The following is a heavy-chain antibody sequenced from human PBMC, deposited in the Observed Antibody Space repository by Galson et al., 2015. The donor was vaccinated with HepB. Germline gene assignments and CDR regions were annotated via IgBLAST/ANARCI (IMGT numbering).Heavy chain of an antibody. CDR2: IKEDGSEK. Sequence: SLRLSCAASGFTFGSFWMSWVRQAPGKGLEWVANIKEDGSEKFYVDSVKGRFTISRDNAKNSLYLQMKSLRAEDTAVYYCARAPEEWELLIRYSNAFEIWGQGTMVTVSS. CDR1: GFTFGSFW. CDR3: ARAPEEWELLIRYSNAFEI. J-gene: IGHJ3*02. V-gene: IGHV3-7*03. D-gene: IGHD1-26*01.